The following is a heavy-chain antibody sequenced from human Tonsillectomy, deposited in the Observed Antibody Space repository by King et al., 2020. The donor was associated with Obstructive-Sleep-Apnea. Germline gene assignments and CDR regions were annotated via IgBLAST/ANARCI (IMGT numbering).Heavy chain of an antibody. Sequence: VQLQESGPGLVKPSETLSLTCTVSGGSISSYYWSWIRQPPGKGLEGIGYIYSSGSTNYNPSLKSRVTISVDTSKNQFSLKLSSVTAAETAVYYCASFRSGYNYYYYGMDVWGQGTTVTVSS. CDR1: GGSISSYY. J-gene: IGHJ6*02. D-gene: IGHD5-18*01. CDR2: IYSSGST. V-gene: IGHV4-59*01. CDR3: ASFRSGYNYYYYGMDV.